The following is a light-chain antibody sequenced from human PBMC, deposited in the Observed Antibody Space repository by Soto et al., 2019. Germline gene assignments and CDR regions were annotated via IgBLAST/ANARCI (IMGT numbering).Light chain of an antibody. CDR2: AAY. V-gene: IGKV1-8*01. CDR1: QGISSY. J-gene: IGKJ4*01. CDR3: QQYYSYLPLT. Sequence: AIRMTQSPSSFSASTGDRVTITCRASQGISSYLDWYQQKPGKAPKLLIYAAYTLQSGVPSRFSGSGSGTDFTLTISCLQSEDFATYYCQQYYSYLPLTFGGGTKVEIK.